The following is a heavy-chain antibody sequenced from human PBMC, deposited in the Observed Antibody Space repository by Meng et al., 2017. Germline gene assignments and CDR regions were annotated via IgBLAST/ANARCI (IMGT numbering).Heavy chain of an antibody. D-gene: IGHD3-3*01. CDR2: IKSKTDGGTT. J-gene: IGHJ6*02. V-gene: IGHV3-15*01. Sequence: GESLKISCAASGFTFSNAWMSWVRQAPGKGLEWVGRIKSKTDGGTTDYAAPVKGRFTISRDDSKNTLYPQMNSLKTEDTAVYYCTTIQAGYDFWSGTYYYYGMDVWGQGTTVTVSS. CDR1: GFTFSNAW. CDR3: TTIQAGYDFWSGTYYYYGMDV.